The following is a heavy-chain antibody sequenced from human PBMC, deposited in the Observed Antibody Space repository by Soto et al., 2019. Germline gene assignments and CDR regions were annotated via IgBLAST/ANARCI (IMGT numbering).Heavy chain of an antibody. CDR2: INPNSGGT. Sequence: ASVKVSCKASGYTFTAYYMHWVRQAPGQGLEWMGWINPNSGGTNYAQKFQGRVTMTRDTSIITAYMELSSLRSDDTAVYYCARAGSSDWYVYWGQGTLVTVSS. D-gene: IGHD6-19*01. V-gene: IGHV1-2*02. CDR3: ARAGSSDWYVY. CDR1: GYTFTAYY. J-gene: IGHJ4*02.